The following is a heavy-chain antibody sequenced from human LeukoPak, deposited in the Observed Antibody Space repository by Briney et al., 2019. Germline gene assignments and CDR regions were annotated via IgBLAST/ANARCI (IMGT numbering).Heavy chain of an antibody. Sequence: SETLSLTCAVSGGSISSGGYSWSWIRQPPGKGLEWIGYIYHSGSTYYNPSLKSRVTISVDKSKNQFSLKLSSVTAADTAVYYCARAGAATNWFDPWGQGTLVTVSS. CDR3: ARAGAATNWFDP. D-gene: IGHD2-15*01. CDR2: IYHSGST. V-gene: IGHV4-30-2*01. CDR1: GGSISSGGYS. J-gene: IGHJ5*02.